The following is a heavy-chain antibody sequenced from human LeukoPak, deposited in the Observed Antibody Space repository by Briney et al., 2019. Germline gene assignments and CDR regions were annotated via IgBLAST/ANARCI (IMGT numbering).Heavy chain of an antibody. Sequence: GESLMISCKGSGYSFTSYWIGWVRQMPGKGLEWMGIIYPGDSDTRYSPSFQGQVTISADKSISTAYLQWSSLKASDTAMYYCARQRSSGTDHCYYYYMDVWGKGTTVTVSS. CDR1: GYSFTSYW. CDR3: ARQRSSGTDHCYYYYMDV. CDR2: IYPGDSDT. V-gene: IGHV5-51*01. J-gene: IGHJ6*03. D-gene: IGHD6-25*01.